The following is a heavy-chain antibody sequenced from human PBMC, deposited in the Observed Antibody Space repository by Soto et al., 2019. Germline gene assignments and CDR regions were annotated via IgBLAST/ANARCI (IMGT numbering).Heavy chain of an antibody. CDR1: GFTFSSYA. D-gene: IGHD3-10*01. J-gene: IGHJ6*02. Sequence: GGSLRLSCAASGFTFSSYAMSWVRQAPGKGLEWVSAISGSGGSTYYADSVKGRFTISRDNSKNTLYLQMNSLRAEDTAVYYCAKGLLEFYYYYYGMDVWGQGTTVTVSS. CDR3: AKGLLEFYYYYYGMDV. CDR2: ISGSGGST. V-gene: IGHV3-23*01.